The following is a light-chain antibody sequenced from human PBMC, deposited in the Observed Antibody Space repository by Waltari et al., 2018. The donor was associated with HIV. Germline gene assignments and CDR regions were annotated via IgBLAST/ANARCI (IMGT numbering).Light chain of an antibody. CDR3: GTWDSSLNLYV. V-gene: IGLV1-51*01. CDR1: NSNLGNNY. CDR2: DNE. Sequence: QSVLTQPPSVSAAPGQQVAISCSGGNSNLGNNYVSWYQQVPGKAPRLLIYDNEKRPPGIPDRFSASKAGVSATLGITGLQIVDEADYYCGTWDSSLNLYVFGPGTTVAVL. J-gene: IGLJ1*01.